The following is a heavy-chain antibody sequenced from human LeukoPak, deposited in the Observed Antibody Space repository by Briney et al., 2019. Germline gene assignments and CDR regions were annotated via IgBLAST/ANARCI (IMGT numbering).Heavy chain of an antibody. V-gene: IGHV4-34*01. CDR2: INHSGSI. CDR1: GGSFSGYY. D-gene: IGHD4-17*01. J-gene: IGHJ5*02. Sequence: PSETLSLTCAVYGGSFSGYYWSWIRQPPGKGLEWIGEINHSGSINYNPSLKSRVTISVDTSKNQFSLKLSSVTAADTAVYYCARGPVTVTTNNWFDPWGQGTLVTVSS. CDR3: ARGPVTVTTNNWFDP.